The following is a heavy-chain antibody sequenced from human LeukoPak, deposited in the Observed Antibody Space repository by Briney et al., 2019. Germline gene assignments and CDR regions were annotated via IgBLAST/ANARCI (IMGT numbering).Heavy chain of an antibody. J-gene: IGHJ6*03. CDR1: GGSFSGYY. D-gene: IGHD3-10*01. CDR3: ARGNRVYYGSGSYLPCYYYMDV. V-gene: IGHV4-34*01. Sequence: SETLSLTCAVYGGSFSGYYWSWIRQPPGKGLEWIGEINHSGSTNYNPSLKSRVTISVDTSKNQFSLKLSSVTAADTAVYYCARGNRVYYGSGSYLPCYYYMDVWGKGTTVTISS. CDR2: INHSGST.